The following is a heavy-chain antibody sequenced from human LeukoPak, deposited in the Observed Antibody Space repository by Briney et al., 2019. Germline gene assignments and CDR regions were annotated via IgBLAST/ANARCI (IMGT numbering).Heavy chain of an antibody. Sequence: PETLSLTCTVSGYSISSGYYWGWIRQSPGKGLEWIGSIYHSGRTYYNPSLKSRLTISLDTSKNQFSLKLSSVTAADTAVYYCARDYHGGIDYWGQGTLVTVSS. V-gene: IGHV4-38-2*02. CDR1: GYSISSGYY. J-gene: IGHJ4*02. CDR2: IYHSGRT. D-gene: IGHD4-23*01. CDR3: ARDYHGGIDY.